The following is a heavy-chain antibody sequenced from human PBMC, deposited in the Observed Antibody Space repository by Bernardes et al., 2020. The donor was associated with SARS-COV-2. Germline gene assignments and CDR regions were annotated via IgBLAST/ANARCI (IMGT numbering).Heavy chain of an antibody. D-gene: IGHD3-10*01. Sequence: SETLSLTCAVYGGPFSGYYWSWIRQSPGKGLEWIGEISHNISPNYNPSLKSRVTISVDTSNNQVSLRLTSVTAADTAVYYCARLGHFSASGSSIDIKYFFDYWGPGTLVTVSS. CDR3: ARLGHFSASGSSIDIKYFFDY. CDR1: GGPFSGYY. V-gene: IGHV4-34*01. CDR2: ISHNISP. J-gene: IGHJ4*02.